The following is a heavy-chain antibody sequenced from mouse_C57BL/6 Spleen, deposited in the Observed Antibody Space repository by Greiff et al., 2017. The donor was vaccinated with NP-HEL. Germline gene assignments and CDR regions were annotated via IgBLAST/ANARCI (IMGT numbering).Heavy chain of an antibody. CDR3: ARTAYDGYYFDY. J-gene: IGHJ2*01. D-gene: IGHD2-3*01. Sequence: VQLQQPGAELVRPGSSVKLSCKASGYTFTSYWMDWVKQRPGQGLEWIGNIYPSDSETHYNQKFKDKATLTVDKSSSTAYMQLSSLTSEDSAVYYCARTAYDGYYFDYWGQGTTLTVSS. CDR2: IYPSDSET. CDR1: GYTFTSYW. V-gene: IGHV1-61*01.